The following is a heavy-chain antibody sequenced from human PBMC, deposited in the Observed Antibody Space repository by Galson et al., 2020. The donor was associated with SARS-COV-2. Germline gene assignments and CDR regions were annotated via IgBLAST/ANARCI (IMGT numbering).Heavy chain of an antibody. CDR1: GFPFSSYS. J-gene: IGHJ6*02. V-gene: IGHV3-21*01. Sequence: GGSLRLSCAASGFPFSSYSMIWVRQAPGKGLEWVSSISSGSSYIYYADSVRGRFSMSRDNAKNSLYLQMNSLGVEDTAVYYCARLGGMATTPNTYYYYGMDVWCQGTTVTVSS. CDR2: ISSGSSYI. CDR3: ARLGGMATTPNTYYYYGMDV. D-gene: IGHD3-16*01.